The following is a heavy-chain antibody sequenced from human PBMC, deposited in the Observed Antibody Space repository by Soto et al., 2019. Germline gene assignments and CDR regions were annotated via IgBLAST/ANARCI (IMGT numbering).Heavy chain of an antibody. V-gene: IGHV3-48*01. Sequence: GGALRLSCAASGLSFSDHGWNWVRQAPGKGLELISFISNGGGSTIYYADSVKGRFTISRDNSKNTLYLEMNSLRAEDTAVYYCARDVPPTYWGQGALVTVSS. CDR3: ARDVPPTY. D-gene: IGHD1-26*01. J-gene: IGHJ4*02. CDR2: ISNGGGSTI. CDR1: GLSFSDHG.